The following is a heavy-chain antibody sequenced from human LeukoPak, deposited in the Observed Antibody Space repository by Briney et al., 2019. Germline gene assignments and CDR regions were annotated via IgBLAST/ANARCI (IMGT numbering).Heavy chain of an antibody. V-gene: IGHV4-34*01. CDR1: GGSFSGYY. CDR2: INHGGST. J-gene: IGHJ4*02. CDR3: ARFDILTGFDY. D-gene: IGHD3-9*01. Sequence: SETLSLTCAVYGGSFSGYYWSWIRQPPGKGLEWIGEINHGGSTNYNPSLKSRVTISVDTSKNQFSLKLSSVTAADTAVYYCARFDILTGFDYWGQGTLVTVSS.